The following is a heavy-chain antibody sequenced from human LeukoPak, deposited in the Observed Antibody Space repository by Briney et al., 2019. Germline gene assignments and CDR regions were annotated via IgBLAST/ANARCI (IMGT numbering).Heavy chain of an antibody. CDR3: ARGKAFSLFDY. Sequence: PSETLSLTCAVYGGSFSDYYWSWIRQSPGKGLEWIGEINHSGSTNYNPSLKSRVTISVDTSKNQFSLKLSSVTAADTAVYYCARGKAFSLFDYWGQGTLVTVSS. V-gene: IGHV4-34*01. J-gene: IGHJ4*02. CDR2: INHSGST. CDR1: GGSFSDYY.